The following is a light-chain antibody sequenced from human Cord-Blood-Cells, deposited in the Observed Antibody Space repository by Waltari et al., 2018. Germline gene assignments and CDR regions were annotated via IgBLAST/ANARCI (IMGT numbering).Light chain of an antibody. CDR1: SSDVGGYNY. CDR2: DVS. V-gene: IGLV2-11*01. J-gene: IGLJ3*02. Sequence: QSALTQPRSVSGSPGKSVTISCTGTSSDVGGYNYVSWYQQHPGKAPKLMIYDVSKRPSGFPDLFSGSKSGNTASLTISGLQAEDEADYYCCSYAGSYTWVFGGGTKLTVL. CDR3: CSYAGSYTWV.